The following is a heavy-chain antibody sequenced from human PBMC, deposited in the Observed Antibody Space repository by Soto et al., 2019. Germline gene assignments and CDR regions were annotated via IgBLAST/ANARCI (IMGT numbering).Heavy chain of an antibody. D-gene: IGHD5-12*01. Sequence: QLQLQESGPGLVKPSETLSLTCTVSGGSISSSSYYWGWIRQPPGKGLEWIGTIYYSGSTYYNPSLQSRVTIPVDTSKNQFSLKLSSVTAADTAVYSCASGYDWGWFDPWGQGTLVTVSS. CDR3: ASGYDWGWFDP. V-gene: IGHV4-39*01. CDR1: GGSISSSSYY. CDR2: IYYSGST. J-gene: IGHJ5*02.